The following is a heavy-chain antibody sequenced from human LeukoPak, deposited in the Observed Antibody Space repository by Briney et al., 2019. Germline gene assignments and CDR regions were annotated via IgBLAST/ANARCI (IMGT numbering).Heavy chain of an antibody. V-gene: IGHV3-30*02. CDR3: ARDTLTTVTTYYYYYMDV. D-gene: IGHD4-17*01. CDR1: GFTFSSYG. CDR2: IRYDGSNK. Sequence: GGSLRLSCAASGFTFSSYGMHWVRQAPGKGLEWVAFIRYDGSNKYYADSVKGRFTISRDNAKNSLYLQMNSLRAEDTAVYYCARDTLTTVTTYYYYYMDVWGKGTTVTVSS. J-gene: IGHJ6*03.